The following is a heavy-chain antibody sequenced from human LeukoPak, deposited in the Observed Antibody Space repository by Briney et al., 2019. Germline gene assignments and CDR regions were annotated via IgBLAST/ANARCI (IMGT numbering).Heavy chain of an antibody. CDR1: GGSISSSNW. CDR3: ARTLFFDY. CDR2: INHSGST. V-gene: IGHV4-4*02. J-gene: IGHJ4*02. Sequence: SETLSLTCAVSGGSISSSNWWSWVRQPPGKGLEWIGEINHSGSTNYNPSLKSRVTISVDTSKNQFSLKLSSVTAADTAVYYCARTLFFDYWGQGTLVTVSS.